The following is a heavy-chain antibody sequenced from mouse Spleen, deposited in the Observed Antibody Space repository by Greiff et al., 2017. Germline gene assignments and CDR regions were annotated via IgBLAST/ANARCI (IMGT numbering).Heavy chain of an antibody. CDR3: ARDADYGSSWFAY. J-gene: IGHJ3*01. CDR1: GYAFSSYW. Sequence: VQLQQSGAELVKPGASVKISCKASGYAFSSYWMNWVKQRPGKGLEWIGQIYPGDGDTNYNGKFKGKATLTADKSSSTAYMQLSSLTSEDSAVYFCARDADYGSSWFAYWGQGTLVTVSA. CDR2: IYPGDGDT. D-gene: IGHD1-1*01. V-gene: IGHV1-80*01.